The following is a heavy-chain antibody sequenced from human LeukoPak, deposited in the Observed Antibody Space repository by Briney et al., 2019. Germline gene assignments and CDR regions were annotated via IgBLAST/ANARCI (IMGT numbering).Heavy chain of an antibody. V-gene: IGHV4-34*01. Sequence: NPSETLSLTCAVYGGSFSGYYWSWIRQPPGKGLEWIGEINHSGSTNYNPSLKSRVTISVDTSKNQFSLKLSSVTAADTAVYYCARHKLNYYDSSGYSTVFDYWGQGTLVTVSS. D-gene: IGHD3-22*01. CDR1: GGSFSGYY. CDR3: ARHKLNYYDSSGYSTVFDY. J-gene: IGHJ4*02. CDR2: INHSGST.